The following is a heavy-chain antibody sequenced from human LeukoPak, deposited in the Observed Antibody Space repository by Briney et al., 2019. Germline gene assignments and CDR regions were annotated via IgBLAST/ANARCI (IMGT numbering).Heavy chain of an antibody. CDR2: ISGSGVKT. J-gene: IGHJ4*02. V-gene: IGHV3-23*01. Sequence: GGSLRLSCAASGFTFSSFAMSWVRQTPGKGLEWVSAISGSGVKTHHADSVKGRFTISRDNSKNTLYLQMNSLGAEDTAVYYCAKDPLRDGYNGPFGSWGQGTLVTVSS. CDR1: GFTFSSFA. D-gene: IGHD5-24*01. CDR3: AKDPLRDGYNGPFGS.